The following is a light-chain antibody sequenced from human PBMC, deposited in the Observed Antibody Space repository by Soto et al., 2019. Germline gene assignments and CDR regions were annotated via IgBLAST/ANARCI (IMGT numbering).Light chain of an antibody. CDR2: GAS. Sequence: EIVLTQSPGTLSLSPGEGGTLSCRASQTVRSNYLAWYQQKPGQAPRLLIYGASTRATGTPDRFSGSGFGTQFTLTISRLEPEDCAVYYCQQYGSSPVTFGGGTKVDIK. J-gene: IGKJ4*01. CDR1: QTVRSNY. V-gene: IGKV3-20*01. CDR3: QQYGSSPVT.